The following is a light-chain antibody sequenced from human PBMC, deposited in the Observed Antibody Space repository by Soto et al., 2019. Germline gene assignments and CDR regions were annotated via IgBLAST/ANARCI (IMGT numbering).Light chain of an antibody. CDR2: DAS. Sequence: DIQMTQSPSTLSASVGERVTITCRASQTISSSLAWYQHKPGKAPKLLIFDASTLQTGVPSRFSGGRFGTEFTLTITGLQPADFATYYCQQHNDYTAVTFGQGTKLEIK. J-gene: IGKJ2*01. CDR3: QQHNDYTAVT. CDR1: QTISSS. V-gene: IGKV1-5*01.